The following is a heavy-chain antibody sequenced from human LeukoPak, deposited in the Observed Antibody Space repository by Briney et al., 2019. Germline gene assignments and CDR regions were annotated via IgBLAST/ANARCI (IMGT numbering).Heavy chain of an antibody. CDR3: ANMGYSYAPGLFDP. J-gene: IGHJ5*02. Sequence: SETLSLTCTVSGGSISSYYWGWIRQTPGEGLEWIGSIYYSGSNYRNPSLKSRVSMSVDTSKNQFSLKLSSVTAADTAVYYCANMGYSYAPGLFDPWGQGTLVTVSS. CDR2: IYYSGSN. CDR1: GGSISSYY. V-gene: IGHV4-39*07. D-gene: IGHD5-18*01.